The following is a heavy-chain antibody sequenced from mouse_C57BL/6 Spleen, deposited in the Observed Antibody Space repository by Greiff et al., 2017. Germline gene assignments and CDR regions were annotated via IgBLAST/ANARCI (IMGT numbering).Heavy chain of an antibody. J-gene: IGHJ2*01. V-gene: IGHV1-15*01. Sequence: VQLQESGAELVRPGASVTLSCKASGYTFTDYEMHWVKQTPVHGLEWIGAIDPETGGTAYNQKFKGKAILTADKSSSTAYMELRSLTSEDSAVYYCTREGDYWGQGTTLTVSS. CDR2: IDPETGGT. CDR3: TREGDY. CDR1: GYTFTDYE.